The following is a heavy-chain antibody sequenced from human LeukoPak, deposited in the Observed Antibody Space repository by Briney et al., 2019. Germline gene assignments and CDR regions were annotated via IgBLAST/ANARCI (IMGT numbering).Heavy chain of an antibody. CDR1: GGSISSSSYY. D-gene: IGHD6-13*01. CDR2: IYYSGST. J-gene: IGHJ4*02. Sequence: SGTLSLTCTVSGGSISSSSYYWGWIRQPSGKGLEWIGNIYYSGSTYYNPSLKSRVTISVDTSKNQFSLKLSSVNAADTAVYFCARRGEAAAKGGRYFDQWGQGTLVTVSS. V-gene: IGHV4-39*01. CDR3: ARRGEAAAKGGRYFDQ.